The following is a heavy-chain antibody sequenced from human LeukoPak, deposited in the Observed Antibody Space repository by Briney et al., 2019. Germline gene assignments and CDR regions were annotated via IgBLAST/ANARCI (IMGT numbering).Heavy chain of an antibody. CDR2: IYYSGST. CDR3: ARGGYGDPFDY. J-gene: IGHJ4*02. V-gene: IGHV4-30-4*01. D-gene: IGHD4-17*01. Sequence: PSQTLSLTCTVSGDSISSGVYYWSWIRQPPGKGLEWIGYIYYSGSTYYSPSLKSRVTISVDTSKNQFSLKLSSVTAADTAVYYCARGGYGDPFDYWGQGTLVTVSS. CDR1: GDSISSGVYY.